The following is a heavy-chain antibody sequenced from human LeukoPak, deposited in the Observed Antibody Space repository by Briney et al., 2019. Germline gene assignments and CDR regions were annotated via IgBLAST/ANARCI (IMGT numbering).Heavy chain of an antibody. CDR1: GGSISSGSYY. Sequence: SETLSLTCTVSGGSISSGSYYWSWIRQPAGKGLEWIGRIYTSGSTNYNPSLKSRVTISVDTSKNQFSLKLSSVTAADTAVYYCASLSPGSRTLDYWGQGTLVTVSS. D-gene: IGHD1/OR15-1a*01. CDR2: IYTSGST. J-gene: IGHJ4*02. V-gene: IGHV4-61*02. CDR3: ASLSPGSRTLDY.